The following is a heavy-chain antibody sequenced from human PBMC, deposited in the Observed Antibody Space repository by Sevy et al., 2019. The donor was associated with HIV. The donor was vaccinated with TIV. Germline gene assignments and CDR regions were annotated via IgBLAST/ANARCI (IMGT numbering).Heavy chain of an antibody. CDR2: IYYSGST. J-gene: IGHJ4*02. D-gene: IGHD6-13*01. V-gene: IGHV4-59*01. Sequence: ETLSLTCTVSGGSISSYYWSWIRQPPGKGLEWSGYIYYSGSTNYNPSLKSRVTISVDTSKNQFSLKLSSVTAADTAVYYCARVRGSADSSWYPYYFDYWGQGTLVTVSS. CDR3: ARVRGSADSSWYPYYFDY. CDR1: GGSISSYY.